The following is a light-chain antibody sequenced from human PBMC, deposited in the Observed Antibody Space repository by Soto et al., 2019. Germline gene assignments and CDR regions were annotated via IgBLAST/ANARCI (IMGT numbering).Light chain of an antibody. V-gene: IGLV1-47*01. J-gene: IGLJ1*01. Sequence: QSVPTQPPSASGTPGQRVSISCSGGSSNIGSHNVYWYQQLPGTAPKLLIFKNNQRPSGVPDRFSGSKSGTSASLAISGLRSEDEADYYCAAWDDSLSGRVFGTGTKLTVL. CDR3: AAWDDSLSGRV. CDR2: KNN. CDR1: SSNIGSHN.